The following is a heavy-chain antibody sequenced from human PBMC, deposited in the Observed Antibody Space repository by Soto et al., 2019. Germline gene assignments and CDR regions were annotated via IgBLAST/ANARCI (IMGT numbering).Heavy chain of an antibody. CDR3: AKPPTYCGGDCYYFDY. J-gene: IGHJ4*02. Sequence: PGGSLRLSYAASGFTFSSYGMHWVRQAPGKGLEWVAVISYDGSNKYYADSVKGRFTISRDNSKNTLYLQMNSLRAEDTAVYYCAKPPTYCGGDCYYFDYWGQGTLVTVSS. D-gene: IGHD2-21*02. V-gene: IGHV3-30*18. CDR1: GFTFSSYG. CDR2: ISYDGSNK.